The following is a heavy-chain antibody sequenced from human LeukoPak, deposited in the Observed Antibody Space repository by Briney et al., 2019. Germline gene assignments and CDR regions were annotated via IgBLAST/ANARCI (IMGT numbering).Heavy chain of an antibody. CDR2: IYPGDSDT. CDR1: GYSFTSYW. D-gene: IGHD6-6*01. J-gene: IGHJ5*02. V-gene: IGHV5-51*01. CDR3: ARGKKWTGIAARVSYWFDP. Sequence: GESLKISCKGSGYSFTSYWIGWVRQMPGKGLEWMGIIYPGDSDTRYSPSFQGQVTISADKSISTAYLQWSSLKASDTAMYYCARGKKWTGIAARVSYWFDPWGQGTLVTVSS.